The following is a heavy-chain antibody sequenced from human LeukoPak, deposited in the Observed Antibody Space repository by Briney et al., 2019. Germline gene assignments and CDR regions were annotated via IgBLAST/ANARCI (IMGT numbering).Heavy chain of an antibody. CDR1: GFTVSSNS. CDR2: IYSDIT. Sequence: GGSLRLSCTVSGFTVSSNSMSWVRQAPGKGLEWVSFIYSDITHYSDSVKGRFTISRDNSKNTLYLQMNSLRAEDTAVYYCAKEHIIPAAGNMPTDFDYWGQGTLVTVSS. J-gene: IGHJ4*02. V-gene: IGHV3-53*01. D-gene: IGHD6-13*01. CDR3: AKEHIIPAAGNMPTDFDY.